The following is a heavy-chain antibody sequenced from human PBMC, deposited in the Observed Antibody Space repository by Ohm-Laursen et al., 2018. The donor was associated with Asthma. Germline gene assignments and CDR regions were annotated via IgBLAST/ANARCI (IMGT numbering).Heavy chain of an antibody. Sequence: SLRLSCAASGFSFRSYAMHWVRQAPGKGLEWLAVISYDSSLKYYADSVNGRFTISRDNSKNTLYLQMNSLRAEDTAVYYCAREDLGAAAGTEYFQHWGQGTLVTVSS. CDR3: AREDLGAAAGTEYFQH. J-gene: IGHJ1*01. CDR1: GFSFRSYA. V-gene: IGHV3-30-3*01. CDR2: ISYDSSLK. D-gene: IGHD6-13*01.